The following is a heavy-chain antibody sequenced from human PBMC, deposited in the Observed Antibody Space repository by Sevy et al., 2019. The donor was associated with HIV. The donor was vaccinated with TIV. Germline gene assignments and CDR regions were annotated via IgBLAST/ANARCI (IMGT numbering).Heavy chain of an antibody. V-gene: IGHV3-21*01. CDR2: ISSSSSYI. CDR3: ARGEYFDWLSHYDY. CDR1: GFTFSSYS. D-gene: IGHD3-9*01. J-gene: IGHJ4*02. Sequence: GGSLRLSCAASGFTFSSYSMNWVRQAPGNGLEWVSSISSSSSYIYYADSVKGRFTISRDNAKNSLYLQMNSLRAEDTAVYYCARGEYFDWLSHYDYSGQRTLVTVSS.